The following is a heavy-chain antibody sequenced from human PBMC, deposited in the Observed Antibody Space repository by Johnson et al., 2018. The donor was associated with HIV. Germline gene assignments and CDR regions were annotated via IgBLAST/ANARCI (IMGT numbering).Heavy chain of an antibody. CDR3: AKSRGGYSYGYDACDI. V-gene: IGHV3-30*02. D-gene: IGHD5-18*01. CDR1: GFMFSNYG. J-gene: IGHJ3*02. Sequence: QVQLVESGGGVVQPGGSLRLSCAASGFMFSNYGMYWVRQAPGKGLEWVSIIRFDGSDKYYADSVKGRFSISRDNSKNTLFLEMNSLRAEDTAVYYCAKSRGGYSYGYDACDIWGQGTMVTVSS. CDR2: IRFDGSDK.